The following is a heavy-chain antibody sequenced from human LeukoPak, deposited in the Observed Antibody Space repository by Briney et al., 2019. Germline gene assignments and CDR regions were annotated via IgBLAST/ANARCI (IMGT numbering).Heavy chain of an antibody. J-gene: IGHJ4*02. CDR2: ISYDGSNK. D-gene: IGHD6-13*01. Sequence: PGGSLRLSCAASGFTFSSYAMHWVRQAPGKGLEWVAVISYDGSNKYYADSVKGRFTISRDNSKNTLYLQMNSLRAEDTAVYYCARVVGSWYKRGYFDYWGQGTLVTVSS. V-gene: IGHV3-30-3*02. CDR1: GFTFSSYA. CDR3: ARVVGSWYKRGYFDY.